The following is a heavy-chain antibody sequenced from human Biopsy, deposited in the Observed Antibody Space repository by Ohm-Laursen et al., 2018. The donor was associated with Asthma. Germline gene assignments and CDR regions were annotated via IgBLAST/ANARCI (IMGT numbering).Heavy chain of an antibody. Sequence: SLRLSCTTGFAFNNSSMTWVHQAPGKGLEWVSSISASGVRTFYADSVKGRFTVSRDSSRNTLYLQLSTLRVEDTAVYFCAKITTDRQKANNWFDPWGQGTLVTVSS. D-gene: IGHD3-22*01. CDR2: ISASGVRT. J-gene: IGHJ5*02. CDR3: AKITTDRQKANNWFDP. V-gene: IGHV3-23*01. CDR1: GFAFNNSS.